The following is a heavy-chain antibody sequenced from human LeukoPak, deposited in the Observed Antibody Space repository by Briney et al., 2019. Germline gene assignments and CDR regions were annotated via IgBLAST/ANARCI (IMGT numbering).Heavy chain of an antibody. D-gene: IGHD6-13*01. V-gene: IGHV3-7*01. CDR2: IKQDGSEK. J-gene: IGHJ3*02. CDR3: ARARYSSSWYADDAFDI. Sequence: AGGSLRLSCAASGFTFSSYWMSWVRQAPGKGLEWVANIKQDGSEKYYVDSVKGRFTISRDNAKNSLYLQMNSLRAEDTAVYYCARARYSSSWYADDAFDIWGQGTMVTVSS. CDR1: GFTFSSYW.